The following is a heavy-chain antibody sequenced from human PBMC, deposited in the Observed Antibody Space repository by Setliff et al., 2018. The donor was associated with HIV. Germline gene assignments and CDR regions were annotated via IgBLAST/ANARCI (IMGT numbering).Heavy chain of an antibody. V-gene: IGHV4-59*01. Sequence: TLSLTCTVSGLSMSYNYWTWIRQSPGKGLEWIGYVHYSGSTRYNPSLKSRVTISVETSKKKFSLKLTSMTATDTAVYYCASEKKAWSVSDSFYEYWGQGVPVTVSS. CDR1: GLSMSYNY. J-gene: IGHJ4*02. CDR2: VHYSGST. CDR3: ASEKKAWSVSDSFYEY. D-gene: IGHD3-3*01.